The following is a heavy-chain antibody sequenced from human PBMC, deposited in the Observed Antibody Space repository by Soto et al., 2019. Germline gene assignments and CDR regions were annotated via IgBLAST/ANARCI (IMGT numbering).Heavy chain of an antibody. CDR3: ARGGGVVVAAPYNWFDP. V-gene: IGHV4-34*01. J-gene: IGHJ5*02. D-gene: IGHD2-15*01. Sequence: PSETLSLTCAVYGGSFSGYYWSWIRQPPGKGLEWIGEINHSGSTNYNPSLKSRVTISVDTSKNQFSLKLSSVTAADTAVYYCARGGGVVVAAPYNWFDPWGEGTLVTVSS. CDR2: INHSGST. CDR1: GGSFSGYY.